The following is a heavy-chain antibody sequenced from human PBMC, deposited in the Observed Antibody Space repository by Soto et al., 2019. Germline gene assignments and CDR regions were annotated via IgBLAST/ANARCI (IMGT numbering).Heavy chain of an antibody. CDR3: ARDSCSSTSCYLYYYYYYMDV. D-gene: IGHD2-2*01. CDR1: GFTFSSYG. J-gene: IGHJ6*03. V-gene: IGHV3-33*01. CDR2: IWYDGSNK. Sequence: PGGSLRLACAASGFTFSSYGMHWVRQAPGKGLEWVAVIWYDGSNKYYADSVKGRFTISRDNSKNTLYLQMNSLRAEDTAVYYCARDSCSSTSCYLYYYYYYMDVSGKATTVTGSS.